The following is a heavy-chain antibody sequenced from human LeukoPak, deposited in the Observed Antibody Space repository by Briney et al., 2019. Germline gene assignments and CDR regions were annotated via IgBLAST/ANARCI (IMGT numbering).Heavy chain of an antibody. CDR1: GFTFSSYA. Sequence: PGGSLRLSCAASGFTFSSYAMHWVRQAPGKGLEWVAVISYDGSNRYYADSVKGRFTISRDNSKNTLYLQMNSLRAEDTAVYYCASIAAAGNTPYTIPDAFDIWGQGTMVTVSS. V-gene: IGHV3-30-3*01. D-gene: IGHD6-13*01. CDR3: ASIAAAGNTPYTIPDAFDI. CDR2: ISYDGSNR. J-gene: IGHJ3*02.